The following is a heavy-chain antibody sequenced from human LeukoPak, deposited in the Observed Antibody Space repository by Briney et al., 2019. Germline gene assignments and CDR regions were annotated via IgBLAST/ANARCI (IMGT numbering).Heavy chain of an antibody. D-gene: IGHD2-2*01. Sequence: SQTLSLTCAISGDSVSSNSAAWNWIRQSPSRGLEWLGRTYYRSKWYNDYAVSVKSRITINPDTSKNQFSLQLNSVTPEDTAVYYCARDGYQLLNGVPAFDIWGQGTMVTVSS. CDR2: TYYRSKWYN. J-gene: IGHJ3*02. CDR3: ARDGYQLLNGVPAFDI. V-gene: IGHV6-1*01. CDR1: GDSVSSNSAA.